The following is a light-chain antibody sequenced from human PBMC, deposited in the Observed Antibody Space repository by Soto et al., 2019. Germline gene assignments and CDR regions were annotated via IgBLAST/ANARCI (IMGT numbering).Light chain of an antibody. V-gene: IGKV1-39*01. CDR2: AAS. CDR1: QSITRY. CDR3: QQSYSTLALT. Sequence: DLQMTQSPSSLSASVGDRVTITCRASQSITRYLNWYQQKPGKAPKLLIYAASSLLSGVPSRFSGSGSGTDFTLTISSLQPEDFATYYCQQSYSTLALTFGGGTKVEIK. J-gene: IGKJ4*01.